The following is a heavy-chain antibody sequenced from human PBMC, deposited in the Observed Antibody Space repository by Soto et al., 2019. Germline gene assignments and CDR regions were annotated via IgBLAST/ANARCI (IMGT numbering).Heavy chain of an antibody. V-gene: IGHV1-2*04. CDR3: ARGNGGSYDWFDP. D-gene: IGHD1-26*01. CDR2: INANSGGT. Sequence: SLRVSRKASGYTFTRFYIHWVRPAPGQGLEWMGWINANSGGTNYAQKFQGWVTMTRNTSISTAYMELSSPGSEDTAVYYCARGNGGSYDWFDPWGQGTLVTVSS. J-gene: IGHJ5*02. CDR1: GYTFTRFY.